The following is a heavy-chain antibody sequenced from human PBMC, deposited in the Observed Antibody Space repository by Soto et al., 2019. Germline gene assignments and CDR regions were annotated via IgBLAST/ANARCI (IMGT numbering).Heavy chain of an antibody. Sequence: EVQLVESGGGLVQPGRSLRLSCAASGFTFDDYAMHWVRQAPGKGLEWVSGISWNSGSIGYADSVKGRFTISRDNAKNSLYLQMNSLRAEDTALYYCAKGSNCSGGSCYYSIDYWGQGTLVTVSS. D-gene: IGHD2-15*01. J-gene: IGHJ4*02. V-gene: IGHV3-9*01. CDR1: GFTFDDYA. CDR2: ISWNSGSI. CDR3: AKGSNCSGGSCYYSIDY.